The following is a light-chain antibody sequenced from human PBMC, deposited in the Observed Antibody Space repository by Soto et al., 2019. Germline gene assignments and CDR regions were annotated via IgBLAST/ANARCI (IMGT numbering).Light chain of an antibody. CDR2: DAS. J-gene: IGKJ1*01. Sequence: EIQMTQSPSTLSASVGDRVTLTCRASQSISSWLAWYQQKPGKAPKLLIYDASSLESGVPSRFSGSGSGTEFTLTISSLQPDDFATYYCQHYNSYSEAFGQGTKVDIK. CDR3: QHYNSYSEA. CDR1: QSISSW. V-gene: IGKV1-5*01.